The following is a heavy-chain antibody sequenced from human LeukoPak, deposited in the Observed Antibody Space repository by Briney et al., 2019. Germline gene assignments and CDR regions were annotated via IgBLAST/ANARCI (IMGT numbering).Heavy chain of an antibody. CDR2: INTNTGNP. D-gene: IGHD3-9*01. CDR1: VYTFTSYA. J-gene: IGHJ6*02. CDR3: ARDSDILTGYFRQYYYYGMDV. V-gene: IGHV7-4-1*01. Sequence: ASVKVSCKASVYTFTSYAMNWVRQAPGQGLEWMGWINTNTGNPTYAQGFTGRFVFSLDTSVSTAYLQICSLKAEDTAVYYCARDSDILTGYFRQYYYYGMDVWGQGTTVTVSS.